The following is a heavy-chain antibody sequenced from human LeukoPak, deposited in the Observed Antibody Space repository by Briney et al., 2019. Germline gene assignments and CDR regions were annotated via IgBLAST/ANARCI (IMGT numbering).Heavy chain of an antibody. Sequence: GGPLRLSCTASGFSFSGHWMHWARQLPGKGLVWVSRISPTGSTTSYADSVKGRFTVSRDNAKNTLYLQVNNLRAEDTAVYYCARGPNSNWTGLDFWGQGTLLTVSS. J-gene: IGHJ4*02. CDR1: GFSFSGHW. CDR3: ARGPNSNWTGLDF. V-gene: IGHV3-74*01. D-gene: IGHD1-1*01. CDR2: ISPTGSTT.